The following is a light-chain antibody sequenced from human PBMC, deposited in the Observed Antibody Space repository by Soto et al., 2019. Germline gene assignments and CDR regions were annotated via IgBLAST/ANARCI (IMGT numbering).Light chain of an antibody. Sequence: QAVVTQPPSASGTPGQRVTISCSGSSSNIGSNTVNWYQQLPGTAPKLVIYSNDQRPSGVPDRFSGSKSGTSASLAISGLQSDDEADYYCATWDDSLSAHVVFGGGTKLTVL. V-gene: IGLV1-44*01. CDR1: SSNIGSNT. J-gene: IGLJ2*01. CDR2: SND. CDR3: ATWDDSLSAHVV.